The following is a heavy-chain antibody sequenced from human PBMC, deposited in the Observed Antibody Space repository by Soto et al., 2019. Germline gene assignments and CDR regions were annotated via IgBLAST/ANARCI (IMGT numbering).Heavy chain of an antibody. CDR2: MYYSGSP. Sequence: QVQLQESGPGLVKPSQTLSLTCAVPGGSLNSGGYYWSWIRQRPGKGLEWIGYMYYSGSPYYNPSLRSRLTMSVDTSKNHFSLKLSSVTAADTAVYYCARGNYGDPYYFDYWGQGILVTVSS. V-gene: IGHV4-31*11. CDR3: ARGNYGDPYYFDY. J-gene: IGHJ4*02. D-gene: IGHD4-17*01. CDR1: GGSLNSGGYY.